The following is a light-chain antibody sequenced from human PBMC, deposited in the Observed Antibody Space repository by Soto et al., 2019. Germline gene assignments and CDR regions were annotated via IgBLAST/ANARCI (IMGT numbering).Light chain of an antibody. CDR1: QSVENY. CDR2: DTS. V-gene: IGKV3-11*01. CDR3: HRHYIWYPLT. Sequence: EIVLTQSPATLSLSPGERATLSCRASQSVENYLAWFQQKRGQAPRLLIYDTSNRAAGIPDRFSGSGSGTDFTRTNSSLDSGDFAVYYCHRHYIWYPLTVGGGTDEEIK. J-gene: IGKJ4*01.